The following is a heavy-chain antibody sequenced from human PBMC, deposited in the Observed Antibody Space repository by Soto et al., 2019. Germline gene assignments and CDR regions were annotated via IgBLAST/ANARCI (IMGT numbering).Heavy chain of an antibody. CDR1: GGSISSGGYS. CDR3: ARGLLWFGELGLDP. V-gene: IGHV4-30-2*01. Sequence: TLSLTCAVSGGSISSGGYSWSWIRQPPGKGLEWIGYIYHSGSTYYNPSLKSRVTISVDRSKNQFSLKLSSVTAADTAVYYCARGLLWFGELGLDPWGQGTLVTVSS. D-gene: IGHD3-10*01. J-gene: IGHJ5*02. CDR2: IYHSGST.